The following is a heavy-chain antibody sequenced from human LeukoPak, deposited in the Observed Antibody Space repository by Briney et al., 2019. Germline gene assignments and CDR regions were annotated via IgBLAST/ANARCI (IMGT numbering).Heavy chain of an antibody. D-gene: IGHD3-22*01. Sequence: PGGSLRLSCAASGFTFSSYAMSWVRQAPGKGLGWVSGISGSDGTTYYADSVKGRFTISRDNSRNTLYLQMNSLRAEDTAVYYCAKMDSSGYYSKNFHYWGQGSLVTVSS. J-gene: IGHJ4*02. V-gene: IGHV3-23*01. CDR2: ISGSDGTT. CDR1: GFTFSSYA. CDR3: AKMDSSGYYSKNFHY.